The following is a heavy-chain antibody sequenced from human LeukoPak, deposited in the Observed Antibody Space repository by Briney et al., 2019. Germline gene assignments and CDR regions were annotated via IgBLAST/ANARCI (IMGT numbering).Heavy chain of an antibody. Sequence: PSQTLSLTCTVSGGSISSGGYYWSWIRQHPGKGLEWIGRIYTSGSTNYNPSLKSRVTMSVDTSKNQFSLKLSSVTAADTAVYYCAREPSGYCSSTSCYNWFDPWGQGTLDTVSS. J-gene: IGHJ5*02. CDR2: IYTSGST. CDR1: GGSISSGGYY. D-gene: IGHD2-2*01. V-gene: IGHV4-61*02. CDR3: AREPSGYCSSTSCYNWFDP.